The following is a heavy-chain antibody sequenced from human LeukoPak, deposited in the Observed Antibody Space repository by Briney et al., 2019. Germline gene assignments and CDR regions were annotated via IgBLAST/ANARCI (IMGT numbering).Heavy chain of an antibody. D-gene: IGHD1-20*01. J-gene: IGHJ4*02. CDR3: ARDNFWSFDY. V-gene: IGHV1-46*01. Sequence: GASVKVSCKASGYTFTGYYMHWVRQAPGQGLEWMGIIDPRGDSTANARKFQGRVTVTMDTSTSTVYMELSSLTSEDTAVYYCARDNFWSFDYWGQGTLVTVSS. CDR1: GYTFTGYY. CDR2: IDPRGDST.